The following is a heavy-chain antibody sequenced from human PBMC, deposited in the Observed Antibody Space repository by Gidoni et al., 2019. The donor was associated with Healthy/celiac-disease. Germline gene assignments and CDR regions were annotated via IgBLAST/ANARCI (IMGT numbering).Heavy chain of an antibody. CDR2: IIPIFGIA. CDR3: ALVVSDYYYYGMDV. J-gene: IGHJ6*02. Sequence: QVQLVQSGAEVKKPGSSVKVSCKASGGPFSSYAISWVRQAPGQGLEWMGGIIPIFGIANYAQKFQGRVTITADKSTSTAYMELSSLRSEDTAVYYCALVVSDYYYYGMDVWGQGTTVTVSS. D-gene: IGHD3-22*01. CDR1: GGPFSSYA. V-gene: IGHV1-69*17.